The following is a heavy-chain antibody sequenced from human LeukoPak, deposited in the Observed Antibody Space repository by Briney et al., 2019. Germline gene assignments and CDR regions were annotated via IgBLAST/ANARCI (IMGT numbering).Heavy chain of an antibody. V-gene: IGHV3-48*01. Sequence: PGGSLRLSCAAPRFTFSTFSMNWVRQAPGQGLEWVSYINSDTIWYADSVKGRFTISRDNAKNSLFLQMNSLRAEDTAVYYCATDRDRGFDYWGQGTLVTVSS. J-gene: IGHJ4*02. CDR3: ATDRDRGFDY. CDR1: RFTFSTFS. CDR2: INSDTI. D-gene: IGHD3-10*01.